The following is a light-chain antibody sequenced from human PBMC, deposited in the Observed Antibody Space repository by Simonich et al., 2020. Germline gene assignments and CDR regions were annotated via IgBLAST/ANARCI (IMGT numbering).Light chain of an antibody. Sequence: DIVMTQSPDSLAVSLGERATINCKSSQSVLYSSNNKNYLAWYQQKPGQPPKLLIYWASPRESGVPDRCSGSGSGTDFTLTISSLQAEDVAVYYCQQYYSTPPLTFGGGTKVEIK. CDR3: QQYYSTPPLT. J-gene: IGKJ4*01. CDR2: WAS. V-gene: IGKV4-1*01. CDR1: QSVLYSSNNKNY.